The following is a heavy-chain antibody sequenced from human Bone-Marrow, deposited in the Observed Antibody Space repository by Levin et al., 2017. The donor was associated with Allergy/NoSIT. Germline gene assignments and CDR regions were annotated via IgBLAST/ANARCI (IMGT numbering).Heavy chain of an antibody. V-gene: IGHV3-7*01. CDR3: ATRRGGGSGYFDY. CDR2: ISQDGSEK. CDR1: GFTFSSNW. D-gene: IGHD3-16*01. J-gene: IGHJ4*02. Sequence: GGSLRLSCAASGFTFSSNWMNWVRQAPGKGLECVASISQDGSEKYYVESVKGRFTISRDNAKNSLYLQMNNLRAEDTAVDFCATRRGGGSGYFDYWGQGTLVTVSS.